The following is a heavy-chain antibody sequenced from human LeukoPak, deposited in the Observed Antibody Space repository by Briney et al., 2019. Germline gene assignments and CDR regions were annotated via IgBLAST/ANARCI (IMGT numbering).Heavy chain of an antibody. CDR2: IYYSGGT. CDR3: ARLGFSNSGSYLAPSDY. Sequence: PSETLSLTCTVSGGSISSYYWSWIRQPPGKGLEMMGYIYYSGGTNYNPSLKSRVTISVDTSKNQFSLKLSSVTAADTAVYYCARLGFSNSGSYLAPSDYWGQGTLVTVSS. CDR1: GGSISSYY. V-gene: IGHV4-59*08. D-gene: IGHD1-26*01. J-gene: IGHJ4*02.